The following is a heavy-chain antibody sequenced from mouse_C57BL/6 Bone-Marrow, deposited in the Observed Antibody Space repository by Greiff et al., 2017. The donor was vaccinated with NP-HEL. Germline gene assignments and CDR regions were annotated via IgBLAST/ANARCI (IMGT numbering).Heavy chain of an antibody. V-gene: IGHV2-2*01. D-gene: IGHD1-1*02. J-gene: IGHJ1*03. CDR1: GFSLTSYG. Sequence: VQLQQSGPGLVQPSQSLSITCTVSGFSLTSYGVHWVRQSPGKGLEWLGVIWSGGSPDYNAAFISRLSISKDNSKSQVFFKMNSLQADDTAIYYCARNSRYYYGGYWYFDVWGTGTTVTVSS. CDR3: ARNSRYYYGGYWYFDV. CDR2: IWSGGSP.